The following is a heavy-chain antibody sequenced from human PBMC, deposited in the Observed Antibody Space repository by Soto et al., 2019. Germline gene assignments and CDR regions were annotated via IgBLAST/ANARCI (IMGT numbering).Heavy chain of an antibody. D-gene: IGHD3-3*01. J-gene: IGHJ4*02. V-gene: IGHV3-23*01. CDR3: ENGTVSCGVATFDD. CDR1: KFTFSSYA. CDR2: ISGGGGST. Sequence: EVQLLESGGGFVQPGGSLILSCAASKFTFSSYAMSWVRKAPGRGLEWVSAISGGGGSTYYADSVKGRFTISRDKSKNTLYRQMNSLRADYTSVYFCENGTVSCGVATFDDWGQGTLVTVSS.